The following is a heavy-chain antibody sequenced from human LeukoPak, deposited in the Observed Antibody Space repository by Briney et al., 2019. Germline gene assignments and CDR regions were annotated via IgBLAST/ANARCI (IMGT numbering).Heavy chain of an antibody. J-gene: IGHJ4*02. Sequence: GGSLRLSCAASGFTVSSNYMSWVRQAPGKGLEWVSVIYSGGSTYYADSVKGRFTISRDNSKYTLYLQMNSLRAEDTAVYYCARDIEAAGLFLDYWGQGTLVTVSS. CDR2: IYSGGST. CDR3: ARDIEAAGLFLDY. V-gene: IGHV3-53*01. D-gene: IGHD6-13*01. CDR1: GFTVSSNY.